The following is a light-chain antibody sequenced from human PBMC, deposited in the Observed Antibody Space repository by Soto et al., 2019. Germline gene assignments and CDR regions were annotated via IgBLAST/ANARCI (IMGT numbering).Light chain of an antibody. CDR1: QSLLHSNGYNC. CDR2: LGS. J-gene: IGKJ4*01. CDR3: MQALQTPLT. Sequence: DIVMTQSPLSLPVTPGEPASISCRSSQSLLHSNGYNCLDWYLQKPGQSPQLLIYLGSNRASGVPDRFSGSGSGTDFTLKISRVEAEDVGVYYCMQALQTPLTFAGGTKVEIK. V-gene: IGKV2-28*01.